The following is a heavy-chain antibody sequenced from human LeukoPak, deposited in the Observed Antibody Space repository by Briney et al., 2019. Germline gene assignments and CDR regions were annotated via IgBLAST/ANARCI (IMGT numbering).Heavy chain of an antibody. D-gene: IGHD5-12*01. CDR1: GGSFSGYY. J-gene: IGHJ4*02. V-gene: IGHV4-34*01. CDR2: INRSGRT. Sequence: PAETLSLTCAVYGGSFSGYYGSWIRQPPGEGLEWIGEINRSGRTNYNPSLTSRVTISVDTSNNQFSLKLRSVTAAAKAVYYCARGNLTSGYDILFDYWGQGTLVTVSS. CDR3: ARGNLTSGYDILFDY.